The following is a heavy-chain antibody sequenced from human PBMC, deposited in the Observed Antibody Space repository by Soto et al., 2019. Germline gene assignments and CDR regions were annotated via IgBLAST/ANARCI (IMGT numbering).Heavy chain of an antibody. Sequence: EVQLVESGGGLVQPGGSLRLSCAASGFTFGDYWMYWVRQAPGKGLVWVSRINSDGSVSSYADSVKGRLTISEDNVKSTLYLHMDSLRVEDTAVYYCARGECVGGSCYSLACSFYYYLDVWGKGTMVTVFS. V-gene: IGHV3-74*01. CDR2: INSDGSVS. CDR3: ARGECVGGSCYSLACSFYYYLDV. CDR1: GFTFGDYW. D-gene: IGHD2-15*01. J-gene: IGHJ6*03.